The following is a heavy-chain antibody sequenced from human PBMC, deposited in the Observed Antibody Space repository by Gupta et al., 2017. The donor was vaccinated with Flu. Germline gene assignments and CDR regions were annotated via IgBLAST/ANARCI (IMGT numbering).Heavy chain of an antibody. J-gene: IGHJ6*02. CDR2: IGTAGDT. Sequence: EVQLVESGGGLVQPGGSLRLSCAASGFTFSSYDMHWVRQATGKGLEWVSAIGTAGDTYYPGSVKGRFTISRENAKNSLYLQMNSLRAGDTAVYYCARDLSYLSSGSHPPYTSYGMDVWGQGTTVTVSS. V-gene: IGHV3-13*04. CDR1: GFTFSSYD. D-gene: IGHD2-2*02. CDR3: ARDLSYLSSGSHPPYTSYGMDV.